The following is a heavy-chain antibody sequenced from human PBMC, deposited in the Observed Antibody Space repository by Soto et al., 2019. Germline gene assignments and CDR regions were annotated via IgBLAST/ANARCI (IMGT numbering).Heavy chain of an antibody. CDR1: GASISSYY. Sequence: SETLSLTCTVSGASISSYYWSWIGQPPGKGLGWIGYIYYSGSTNYNPSLKSRVTISVDTSKNHFSLKLSSVTAADTAVYYCARHEGYCTSTSCYYYYGLDVWGQGTTVTVSS. CDR2: IYYSGST. V-gene: IGHV4-59*08. D-gene: IGHD2-2*01. CDR3: ARHEGYCTSTSCYYYYGLDV. J-gene: IGHJ6*02.